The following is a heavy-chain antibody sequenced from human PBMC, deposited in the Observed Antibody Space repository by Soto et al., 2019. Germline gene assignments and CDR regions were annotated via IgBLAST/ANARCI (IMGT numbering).Heavy chain of an antibody. CDR3: ALSFDFWSGSYYYGMDV. CDR2: IIPIFGTA. Sequence: SVKVSCKASGGTFSSYAISWVRQAPGQGLEWMGGIIPIFGTANYAQKFQGRVTITADKSTSTAYMELSSLRSEDTAVYYCALSFDFWSGSYYYGMDVWGQGXTVTVSS. J-gene: IGHJ6*02. CDR1: GGTFSSYA. D-gene: IGHD3-3*01. V-gene: IGHV1-69*06.